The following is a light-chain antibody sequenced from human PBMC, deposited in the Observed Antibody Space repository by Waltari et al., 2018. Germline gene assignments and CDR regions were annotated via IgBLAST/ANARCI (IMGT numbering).Light chain of an antibody. V-gene: IGKV3-20*01. CDR3: QKYGSLPAT. J-gene: IGKJ1*01. CDR2: DAS. CDR1: QSISKY. Sequence: EIMLTKSPGTLSLSPGERATLSCRASQSISKYLAWYQQKPGQAPSLLIYDASRRATGIPDMFSGSGVGTDCSLTISRLEPEDFAVYYCQKYGSLPATFGQGTKVEIK.